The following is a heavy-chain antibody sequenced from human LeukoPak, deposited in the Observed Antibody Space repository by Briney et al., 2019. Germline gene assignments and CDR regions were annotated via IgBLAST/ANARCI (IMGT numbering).Heavy chain of an antibody. V-gene: IGHV3-30*02. Sequence: PGGSLRLSCAASGFTFNDYAMYWVRQSPGRGLEWVALIRDDGSDTYHADSVKGRFTISRDNSKNTVFLRMNSLRGEDSVIYYCAKSDGHGTGYGFHIWGQGTMVTVSS. CDR1: GFTFNDYA. CDR2: IRDDGSDT. J-gene: IGHJ3*02. CDR3: AKSDGHGTGYGFHI. D-gene: IGHD6-19*01.